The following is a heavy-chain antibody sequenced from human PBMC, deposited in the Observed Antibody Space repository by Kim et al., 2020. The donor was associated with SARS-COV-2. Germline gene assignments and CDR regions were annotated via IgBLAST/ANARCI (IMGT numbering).Heavy chain of an antibody. CDR3: GSSPAPSYYDSSGYRSPFDY. Sequence: SETLSLTCTVSGGSISSSSYYWGWIRQPPGKGLEWIGNIYYSGSTYHNPSLKSRVTISVDTSKNQFFLKLSSVTAADTAVYYCGSSPAPSYYDSSGYRSPFDYWGQGTLVTVSS. V-gene: IGHV4-39*01. CDR1: GGSISSSSYY. CDR2: IYYSGST. J-gene: IGHJ4*02. D-gene: IGHD3-22*01.